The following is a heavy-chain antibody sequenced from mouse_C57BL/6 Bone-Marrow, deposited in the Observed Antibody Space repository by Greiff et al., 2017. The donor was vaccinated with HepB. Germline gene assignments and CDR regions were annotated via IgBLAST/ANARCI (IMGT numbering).Heavy chain of an antibody. CDR2: ISSGSSTI. D-gene: IGHD1-1*01. J-gene: IGHJ2*01. CDR1: GFTFSDYG. CDR3: ARLYYGSSYPYFDY. Sequence: EVQVVESGGGLVKPGGSLKLSCAASGFTFSDYGMHWVRQAPEKGLEWVAYISSGSSTIYYADTVKGRFTISRDNAKNTLFLQMTSLRSEDTAMYYCARLYYGSSYPYFDYWGQGTTLTVSS. V-gene: IGHV5-17*01.